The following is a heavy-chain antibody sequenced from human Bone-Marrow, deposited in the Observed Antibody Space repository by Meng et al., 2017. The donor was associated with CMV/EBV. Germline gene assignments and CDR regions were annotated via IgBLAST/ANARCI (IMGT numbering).Heavy chain of an antibody. V-gene: IGHV4-34*01. CDR2: INHSGST. D-gene: IGHD6-13*01. CDR1: GGSFSGYY. CDR3: AREIRADSTYYYYYYGMDV. J-gene: IGHJ6*02. Sequence: SEPLSLTCAVYGGSFSGYYWSWIRQPPGKGLEWIGEINHSGSTNYNPSLKSRVTISVDTSKNQFSLKLSSVTAADTAVYYCAREIRADSTYYYYYYGMDVWGQGTTVTVSS.